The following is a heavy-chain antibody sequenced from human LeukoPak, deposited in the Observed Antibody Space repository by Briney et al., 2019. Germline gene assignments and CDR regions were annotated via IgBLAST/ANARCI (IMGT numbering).Heavy chain of an antibody. V-gene: IGHV4-4*02. CDR3: ARRNGQDIVATFRRRYYFDY. Sequence: SETLSLTYAVSGGSISSSNWWSWARQPPGKGLEWIGEINHSGSTNYNPSLKSRVTISINTSKNQFSLKLSSVTAADTAVYYCARRNGQDIVATFRRRYYFDYWGQGTLVTVSS. D-gene: IGHD5-12*01. CDR1: GGSISSSNW. CDR2: INHSGST. J-gene: IGHJ4*02.